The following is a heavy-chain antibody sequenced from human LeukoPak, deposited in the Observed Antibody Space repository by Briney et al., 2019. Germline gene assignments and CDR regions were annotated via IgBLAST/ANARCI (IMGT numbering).Heavy chain of an antibody. CDR2: MNPNSGNT. Sequence: ASVTVSCKASGYTFTSYDINWVRQATGQGLEWMGWMNPNSGNTGYAQKFQGRVTMTRNTSISTAYMELSSLRSEDTAIYYCATYRQVLLPFESWGQGTLVTVSS. CDR1: GYTFTSYD. D-gene: IGHD2-8*02. V-gene: IGHV1-8*01. CDR3: ATYRQVLLPFES. J-gene: IGHJ4*02.